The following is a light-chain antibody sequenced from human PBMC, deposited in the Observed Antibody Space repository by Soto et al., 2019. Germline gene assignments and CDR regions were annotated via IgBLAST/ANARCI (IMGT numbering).Light chain of an antibody. CDR2: NNN. CDR1: RSNIGNNA. V-gene: IGLV1-44*01. CDR3: ATWDDSLNARGV. J-gene: IGLJ3*02. Sequence: QSVLTQTPSASGTDGQTVTISCSGSRSNIGNNAVSWYQQFPGTAPKLLIYNNNQRPSGVPDRFSGSKSGTSASLAISGLQSEDEADYYCATWDDSLNARGVFGGGTKLTVL.